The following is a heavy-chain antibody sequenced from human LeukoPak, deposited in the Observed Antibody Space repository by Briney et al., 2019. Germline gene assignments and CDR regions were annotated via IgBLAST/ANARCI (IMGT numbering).Heavy chain of an antibody. D-gene: IGHD7-27*01. CDR3: ARGELGILSY. Sequence: ASVKVSCKASGYTFTGYYMHWVRQAPGQGLEWMGWINPNTGGTNYAQKFQGRVTMTRDTSITTVYMELTRLRFDDTAVYYCARGELGILSYWGQGTLVTVSS. V-gene: IGHV1-2*02. J-gene: IGHJ4*02. CDR2: INPNTGGT. CDR1: GYTFTGYY.